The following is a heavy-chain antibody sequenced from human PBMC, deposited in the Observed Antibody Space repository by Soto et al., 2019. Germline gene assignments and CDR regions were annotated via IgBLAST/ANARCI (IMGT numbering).Heavy chain of an antibody. CDR3: AGDYTSGSYRFDY. J-gene: IGHJ4*02. V-gene: IGHV4-59*01. D-gene: IGHD3-10*01. Sequence: ETLSLTCSVSGDSFSSYSWSWIRQPPGRGLEWIGYIYYSGSTTYNPSLKSRLTMSIDTSKNQFSLRLTSVTAADTAIYYCAGDYTSGSYRFDYWGQGTLVTVSS. CDR1: GDSFSSYS. CDR2: IYYSGST.